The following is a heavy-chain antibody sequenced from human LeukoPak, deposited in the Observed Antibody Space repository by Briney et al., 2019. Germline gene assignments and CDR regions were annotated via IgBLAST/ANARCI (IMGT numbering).Heavy chain of an antibody. J-gene: IGHJ4*02. Sequence: GGSLRLSCAASGFTFNSYAMSWVRQAPGKGLGWVATISGSGGGTYYADSVKGRFTISRDDSKNTLYLQMDSLRAEDTAVYYCAKDLGRYRNNYFDYWGQGTLVTVSS. CDR3: AKDLGRYRNNYFDY. CDR2: ISGSGGGT. D-gene: IGHD1-26*01. V-gene: IGHV3-23*01. CDR1: GFTFNSYA.